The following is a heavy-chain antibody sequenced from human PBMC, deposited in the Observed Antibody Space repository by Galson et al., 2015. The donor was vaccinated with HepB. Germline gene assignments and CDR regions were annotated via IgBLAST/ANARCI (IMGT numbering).Heavy chain of an antibody. CDR3: ASRHSYFRSGTWYNVSDF. D-gene: IGHD1-1*01. CDR1: GYSFSAFW. V-gene: IGHV5-10-1*01. J-gene: IGHJ4*02. CDR2: IDPSDSYT. Sequence: SGAEVKQPGESLRISCKASGYSFSAFWISCVRQVPGKGLEWMGRIDPSDSYTAYRLSFQGHVAISADKSTTTASLQWSSLKSSDTAVYYCASRHSYFRSGTWYNVSDFWGQGTLVTVSS.